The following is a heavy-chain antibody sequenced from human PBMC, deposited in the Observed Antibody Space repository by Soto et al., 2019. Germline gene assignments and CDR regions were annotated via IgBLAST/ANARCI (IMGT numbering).Heavy chain of an antibody. Sequence: SETPCLTRRGSGDSISSGDYYWSRIRQSPGKGLEWIGQIYYSGTTNYKLSLQSRLTRSVDTSKNQFCLRLSSVTAADTGVDYCASVGKSQRLSGSSWVDPWGQGMLVTVS. J-gene: IGHJ5*02. CDR3: ASVGKSQRLSGSSWVDP. V-gene: IGHV4-30-4*01. CDR1: GDSISSGDYY. D-gene: IGHD2-2*01. CDR2: IYYSGTT.